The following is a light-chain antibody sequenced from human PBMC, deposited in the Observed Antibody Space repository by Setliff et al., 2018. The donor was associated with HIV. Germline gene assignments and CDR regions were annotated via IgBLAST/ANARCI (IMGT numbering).Light chain of an antibody. V-gene: IGLV2-14*01. CDR1: SSDVGNYDY. Sequence: QSALTQPASVSGSPGHSITISCTGTSSDVGNYDYVSWYQQHPGKAPKLLIYEVTNRPSGISNRFSGSKFDNTASLTISGLQAEDEADYYCSSYTSTNNDMLVGGGTK. CDR2: EVT. CDR3: SSYTSTNNDML. J-gene: IGLJ2*01.